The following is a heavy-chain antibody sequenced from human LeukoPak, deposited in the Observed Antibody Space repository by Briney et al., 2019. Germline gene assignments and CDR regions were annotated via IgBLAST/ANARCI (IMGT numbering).Heavy chain of an antibody. V-gene: IGHV1-69*05. D-gene: IGHD2-2*01. J-gene: IGHJ4*02. CDR3: ASGRTDIVVVPATLRNYYFDY. CDR1: GGTFSSYA. Sequence: SVKVSCKASGGTFSSYAISWVRQAPGQGLEWMGGIIPIFGTANYAQKFQGRVTITTDKSTSTAYMELSSLRSEDTAVYYCASGRTDIVVVPATLRNYYFDYWGQGTLVTVSS. CDR2: IIPIFGTA.